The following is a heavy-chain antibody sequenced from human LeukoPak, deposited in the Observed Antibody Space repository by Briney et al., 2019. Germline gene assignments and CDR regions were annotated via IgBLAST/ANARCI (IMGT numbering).Heavy chain of an antibody. CDR1: GGSISSTTLY. J-gene: IGHJ6*03. CDR3: ARARGSGYYYYMDV. CDR2: ISYSGST. V-gene: IGHV4-39*07. Sequence: SETLSLTCTVSGGSISSTTLYWGWIRQSPGKDLEWIGTISYSGSTYYNPSLKSRVTISVDKSKNQFSLKLTSVTAADTAVYFCARARGSGYYYYMDVWGKGTTVTVSS. D-gene: IGHD3-10*01.